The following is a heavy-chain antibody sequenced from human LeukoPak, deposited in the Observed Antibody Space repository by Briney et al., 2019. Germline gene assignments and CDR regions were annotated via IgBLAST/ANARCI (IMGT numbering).Heavy chain of an antibody. J-gene: IGHJ3*02. CDR2: ITEDGGKT. CDR1: GFSFDHYP. D-gene: IGHD2-15*01. V-gene: IGHV3-43*02. CDR3: AKESDTLATNAFDI. Sequence: PGGSLRLSCAAPGFSFDHYPMHWVRQAPGKGLEWVPLITEDGGKTLYADSVRGRFTISRDKSKKSLYLHMNSLRTEDTALYYCAKESDTLATNAFDIWAQGTIVTVFS.